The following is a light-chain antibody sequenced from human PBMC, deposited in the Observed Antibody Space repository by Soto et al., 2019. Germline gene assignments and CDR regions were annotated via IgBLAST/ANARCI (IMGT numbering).Light chain of an antibody. CDR3: QSYDSSLSGYV. CDR2: ANS. CDR1: SSKIGAGYD. V-gene: IGLV1-40*01. Sequence: QSVLTQPPSVSGAPGQRGTISCTGSSSKIGAGYDVHWYQQLPGTAPKLLIYANSNRPSGVPDRFSGSKSGTSASLAITGLQAEDEADYYCQSYDSSLSGYVFGTGTKVTVL. J-gene: IGLJ1*01.